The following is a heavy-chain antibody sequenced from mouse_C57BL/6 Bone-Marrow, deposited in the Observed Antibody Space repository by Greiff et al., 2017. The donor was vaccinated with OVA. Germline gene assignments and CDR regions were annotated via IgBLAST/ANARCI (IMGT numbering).Heavy chain of an antibody. V-gene: IGHV5-6*01. CDR1: GFTFSSYG. D-gene: IGHD3-3*01. CDR2: ISSGGSYT. Sequence: EVQRVESGGDLVKPGGSLKLSCAASGFTFSSYGMPWVRQTPDKRLEWVATISSGGSYTYYPDSVKGRFTISRDNAKSTLYLQMSSLKSEDTAMYYCARHGGDEAYWGQGTLVTVSA. CDR3: ARHGGDEAY. J-gene: IGHJ3*01.